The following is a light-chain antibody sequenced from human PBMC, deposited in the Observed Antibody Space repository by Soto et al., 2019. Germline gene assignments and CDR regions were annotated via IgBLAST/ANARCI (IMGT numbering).Light chain of an antibody. J-gene: IGLJ2*01. CDR1: SSDVGGYNF. V-gene: IGLV2-14*01. CDR2: EVS. Sequence: QSALTQPASVSGSPGQSITISCSGTSSDVGGYNFVSWYQHHPGKAPKLMIYEVSNRPSGVSNRFSGSKSVNTASLTISGLQADDEADYYCSSYTSSSTLLVFGGGTKLTVL. CDR3: SSYTSSSTLLV.